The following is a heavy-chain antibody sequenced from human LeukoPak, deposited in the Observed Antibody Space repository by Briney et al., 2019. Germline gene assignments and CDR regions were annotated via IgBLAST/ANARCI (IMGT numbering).Heavy chain of an antibody. CDR2: IHPSSGGT. D-gene: IGHD4-17*01. CDR3: ARNYGDLDY. Sequence: GASVKVSCKASGYIFTAYYIHWVRQAPGQGLEWVGRIHPSSGGTEYAQNFQGRVTVTRDTSTTTAYMELNRLTSDDTAVYYCARNYGDLDYWGQGTLVTVSS. V-gene: IGHV1-2*06. J-gene: IGHJ4*02. CDR1: GYIFTAYY.